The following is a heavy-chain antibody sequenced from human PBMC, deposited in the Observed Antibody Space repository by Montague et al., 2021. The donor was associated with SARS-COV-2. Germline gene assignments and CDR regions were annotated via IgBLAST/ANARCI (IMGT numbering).Heavy chain of an antibody. J-gene: IGHJ4*02. Sequence: SETLSLTCAVYGGSFSGYNWGWVRQSTGKGLEWIGQINDSGGTKYNPSLKSRVTISLDTSKNQFSLKLSSVTAADTAVYYCARGVPGYWGQGTLVTVSS. CDR1: GGSFSGYN. V-gene: IGHV4-34*01. CDR3: ARGVPGY. CDR2: INDSGGT. D-gene: IGHD4/OR15-4a*01.